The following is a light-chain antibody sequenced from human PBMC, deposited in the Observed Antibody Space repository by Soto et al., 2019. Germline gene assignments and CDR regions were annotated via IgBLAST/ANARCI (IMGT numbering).Light chain of an antibody. Sequence: QSVLTQPPSASHTPGQRVTISCSGSSSNIGSNSVYWYQHLPRMAPKLLIYYNNQRPSGVPDRFSGSRSGTSASLANVGLRSEDEAVYYCAAWDASLSACVFGNGTKLTVL. V-gene: IGLV1-47*02. CDR1: SSNIGSNS. CDR3: AAWDASLSACV. J-gene: IGLJ1*01. CDR2: YNN.